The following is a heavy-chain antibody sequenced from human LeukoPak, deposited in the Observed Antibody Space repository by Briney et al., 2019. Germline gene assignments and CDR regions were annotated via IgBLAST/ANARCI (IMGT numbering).Heavy chain of an antibody. CDR1: ELNFKTHA. CDR2: LSFDASGR. J-gene: IGHJ4*02. CDR3: ARDLQEISSFYFDY. Sequence: PGGSLRLSCVVSELNFKTHAMHWLRQAPGKGLEWVAGLSFDASGRNYADSVKGRFTISRDNSKNTLYLQMHSLSPEDTAVYFCARDLQEISSFYFDYWGQGSLVTVSS. V-gene: IGHV3-30*04. D-gene: IGHD3-16*02.